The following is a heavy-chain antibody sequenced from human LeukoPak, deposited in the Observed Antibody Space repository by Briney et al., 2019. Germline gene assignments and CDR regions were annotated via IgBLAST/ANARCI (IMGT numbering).Heavy chain of an antibody. D-gene: IGHD1-14*01. V-gene: IGHV1-69*05. CDR1: GGTFSSYA. CDR2: IIPIFGTA. J-gene: IGHJ3*02. CDR3: AVRTGSAHDAFDI. Sequence: ASVKVSCKAPGGTFSSYAISWVRQAPGQGLEWMGRIIPIFGTANYAQKFQGRVTITTDESTSTAYMELSSLRSEDTAVYYCAVRTGSAHDAFDIWGQGTMVTVSS.